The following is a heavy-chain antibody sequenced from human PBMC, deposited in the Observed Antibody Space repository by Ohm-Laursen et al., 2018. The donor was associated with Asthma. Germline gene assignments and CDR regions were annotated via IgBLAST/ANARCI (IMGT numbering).Heavy chain of an antibody. Sequence: SLRLSCAASGFTFSNYGLHWVRQAPGKGLEWVGRIKSKTDGGTTDYAAPVKGRFTISRDDSKNTLYLQMNSLKTEDTAVYYCTTKSYDILTGPVYYGMDVWGQGTTVTVSS. J-gene: IGHJ6*02. V-gene: IGHV3-15*01. CDR1: GFTFSNYG. CDR2: IKSKTDGGTT. CDR3: TTKSYDILTGPVYYGMDV. D-gene: IGHD3-9*01.